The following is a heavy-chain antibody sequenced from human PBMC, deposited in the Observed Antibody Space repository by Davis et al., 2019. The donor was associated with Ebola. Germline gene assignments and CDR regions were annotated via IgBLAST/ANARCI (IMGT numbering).Heavy chain of an antibody. V-gene: IGHV3-30*03. CDR3: ARGRWYGDYCMDV. CDR1: GFTFSSYG. D-gene: IGHD2-15*01. Sequence: GGSLRLSCAASGFTFSSYGMHWVRQAPGKGLEWVAVISYDGRNKYYADSVKGRFTISRDNSKNTLYLQMNSLRAEDTAVYYCARGRWYGDYCMDVWGQGTTVTVSS. CDR2: ISYDGRNK. J-gene: IGHJ6*02.